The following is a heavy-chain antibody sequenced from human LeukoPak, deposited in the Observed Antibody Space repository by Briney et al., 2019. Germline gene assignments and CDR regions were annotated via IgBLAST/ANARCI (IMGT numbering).Heavy chain of an antibody. V-gene: IGHV4-39*01. D-gene: IGHD1-26*01. CDR3: ARRGGRATNLFDY. J-gene: IGHJ4*02. CDR2: IYYSGST. CDR1: GGSISSSSYY. Sequence: PSETLSLTCTVSGGSISSSSYYWGWIRQPPGKGLEWIGSIYYSGSTYYNPSLKSRVTISVDTSKNQFSLKLSSVTAADTAVYYCARRGGRATNLFDYWGQGTLVTVSS.